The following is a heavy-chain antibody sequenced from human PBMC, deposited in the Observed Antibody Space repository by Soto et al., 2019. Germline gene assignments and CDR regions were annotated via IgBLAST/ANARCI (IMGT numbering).Heavy chain of an antibody. D-gene: IGHD6-19*01. CDR1: GFSFSSYA. CDR3: ARDMYSSDYFVKWFEP. V-gene: IGHV3-30-3*01. J-gene: IGHJ5*02. CDR2: ISHDGINK. Sequence: QVRLVESGGGVVQPGRSLRLSCTASGFSFSSYAMYWFRQPPGKGLEWVAVISHDGINKHYADSVKDRVTVSRDNSNHSLDLQLNSLRGEDTAMYYRARDMYSSDYFVKWFEPWGQGTLVTVSS.